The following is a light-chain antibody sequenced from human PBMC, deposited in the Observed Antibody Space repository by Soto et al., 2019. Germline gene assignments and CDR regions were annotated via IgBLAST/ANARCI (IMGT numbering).Light chain of an antibody. J-gene: IGKJ2*01. Sequence: DIQMTQSPSSLSASVGDRVTIICRASQSIRDYLNWYQQKPGKAPKLLIYAASTLQSGVPSRFSGSGSGTDFTLTISRLQPEDFATYYCQQSYSTPYTFGQGTKLEIK. CDR2: AAS. CDR3: QQSYSTPYT. CDR1: QSIRDY. V-gene: IGKV1-39*01.